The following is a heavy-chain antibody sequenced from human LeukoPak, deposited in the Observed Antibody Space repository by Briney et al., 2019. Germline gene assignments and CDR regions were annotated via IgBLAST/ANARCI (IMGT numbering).Heavy chain of an antibody. Sequence: PGGSLRLSCAASGFTFSDYYMSWIRQAPGKGLEWVSYISSSGSTIYYADSVKGRFTISRDNSKNTLYLQMNSLRAEDTAVYYCAKDSSNLAASFDYWGQGTLVTVSS. CDR2: ISSSGSTI. CDR3: AKDSSNLAASFDY. J-gene: IGHJ4*02. V-gene: IGHV3-11*01. CDR1: GFTFSDYY. D-gene: IGHD4-11*01.